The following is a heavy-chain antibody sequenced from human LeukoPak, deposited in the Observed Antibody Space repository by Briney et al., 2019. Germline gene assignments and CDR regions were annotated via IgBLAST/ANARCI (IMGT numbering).Heavy chain of an antibody. J-gene: IGHJ4*02. CDR3: ARDRRIAAAGTIPFGH. Sequence: PGGSLRLSCEGSAFIFSGHWMNWVRQTPGKGLEWVASIKEDGSERQYVDSVKGRFSISRDNTKGSLFLQLNSLRAEDTAVYYCARDRRIAAAGTIPFGHWGQGTLVTVSS. V-gene: IGHV3-7*03. D-gene: IGHD6-13*01. CDR2: IKEDGSER. CDR1: AFIFSGHW.